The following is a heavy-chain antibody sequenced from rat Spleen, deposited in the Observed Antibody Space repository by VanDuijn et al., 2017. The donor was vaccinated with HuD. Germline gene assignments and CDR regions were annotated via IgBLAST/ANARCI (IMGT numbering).Heavy chain of an antibody. D-gene: IGHD2-2*01. CDR2: ILSDGTT. Sequence: EVQVVESGGGLVQPGRPLKISCTDSGINFSDFDMAWVRQAPKKGLEWVTTILSDGTTYYRDSVKGRFAISRDNTKSTLYLQMDSLRSEDTATYYCAETYGFAYWGQGTLVTVSS. J-gene: IGHJ3*01. CDR3: AETYGFAY. CDR1: GINFSDFD. V-gene: IGHV5-17*01.